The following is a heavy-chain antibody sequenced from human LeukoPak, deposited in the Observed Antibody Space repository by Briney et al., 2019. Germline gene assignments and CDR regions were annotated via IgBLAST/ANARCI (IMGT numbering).Heavy chain of an antibody. CDR1: GGSFSGYY. CDR3: ARDTNHAAIDY. V-gene: IGHV4-34*01. Sequence: RSETLSLTCAVCGGSFSGYYWSWIRQPPGKGLEWIGEINHSGSTNYNPSLKSRVTISVDTSKNQFSLKLSSVTAADTAVYYCARDTNHAAIDYWGQGTLVTVSS. J-gene: IGHJ4*02. CDR2: INHSGST. D-gene: IGHD1-14*01.